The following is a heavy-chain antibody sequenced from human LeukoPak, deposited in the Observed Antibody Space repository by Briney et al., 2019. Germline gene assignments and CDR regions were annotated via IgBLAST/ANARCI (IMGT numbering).Heavy chain of an antibody. Sequence: SSETLSLTCTVSGGSISSGGSSDSVHWSWIRQSAGKGLEWIGRVDSAGSTNYNPSLTGRVTISVDTSKNQFSLRLSSVTAADAAVYYCARDRITGATRDHYYYYMDIWGKGTTVTVSS. CDR1: GGSISSGGSSDSVH. V-gene: IGHV4-61*02. CDR3: ARDRITGATRDHYYYYMDI. CDR2: VDSAGST. J-gene: IGHJ6*03. D-gene: IGHD7-27*01.